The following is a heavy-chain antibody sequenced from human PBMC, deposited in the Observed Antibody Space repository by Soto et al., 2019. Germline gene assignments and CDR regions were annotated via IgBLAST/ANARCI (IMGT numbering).Heavy chain of an antibody. J-gene: IGHJ4*02. CDR2: ISASGGST. D-gene: IGHD2-8*01. CDR3: AKNLLGGVSEIVYALYFDY. Sequence: TGGSLRLSCAASGFPFSTYAMSWVRPGPGKGLGWVSAISASGGSTYHADSVKGRFTVSRDNSKNTLYLQMNSLRAEDTAVYFCAKNLLGGVSEIVYALYFDYWGQGTLVTVSS. V-gene: IGHV3-23*01. CDR1: GFPFSTYA.